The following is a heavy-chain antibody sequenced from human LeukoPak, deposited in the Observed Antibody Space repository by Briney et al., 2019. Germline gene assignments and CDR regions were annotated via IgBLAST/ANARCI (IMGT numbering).Heavy chain of an antibody. CDR3: ARDVSYSGSYWPDGFDP. V-gene: IGHV4-39*07. D-gene: IGHD1-26*01. CDR1: GGSISSSSYY. CDR2: IYYSGST. Sequence: PSETLSLTCTVSGGSISSSSYYWGWIRQPPGKGLEWIGSIYYSGSTYYNPSLKSRVTISVDTSKNQFSLKLSSVTAADTAVYYCARDVSYSGSYWPDGFDPWGQGTLVTVSS. J-gene: IGHJ5*02.